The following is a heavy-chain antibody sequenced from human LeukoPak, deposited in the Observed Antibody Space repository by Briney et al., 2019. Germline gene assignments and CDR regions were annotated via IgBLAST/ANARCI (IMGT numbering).Heavy chain of an antibody. Sequence: GGSLRLSCAASGFSFSSYGMNWVRQAPEKGLEWVSAITGSGGSTFFADSVKGRFTISRDNSKNTLYLQMNSLRAEDTAVYYCARPNRGYCDDTSCSHFDYWGQGTLVTVSS. CDR2: ITGSGGST. D-gene: IGHD2-2*01. J-gene: IGHJ4*02. CDR1: GFSFSSYG. V-gene: IGHV3-23*01. CDR3: ARPNRGYCDDTSCSHFDY.